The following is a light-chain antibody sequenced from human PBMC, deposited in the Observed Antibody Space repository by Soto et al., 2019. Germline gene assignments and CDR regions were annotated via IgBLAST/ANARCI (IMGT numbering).Light chain of an antibody. CDR1: QSLLHSNGYNY. V-gene: IGKV2-28*01. J-gene: IGKJ3*01. Sequence: DIVMTQSPLSLPVTPGEPASISCRSSQSLLHSNGYNYLDWYLQKPGQSPQLLIYLGSNPASGVPDRFSGSGSGTDFTLKISRVEAEDVGVYYCMQALQTPLFTFGPGTKVDIK. CDR3: MQALQTPLFT. CDR2: LGS.